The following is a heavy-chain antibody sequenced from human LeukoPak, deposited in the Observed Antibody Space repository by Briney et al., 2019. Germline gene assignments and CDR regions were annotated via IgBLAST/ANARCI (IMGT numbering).Heavy chain of an antibody. V-gene: IGHV3-21*01. CDR2: ISSSSSYI. J-gene: IGHJ4*02. Sequence: GGSLRLSCAASGFTFSSYSMTWVRQAPGKGLEWVSSISSSSSYIYYADSVKGRFTISRDNAKNSLYLQMNSLRAEDTAVYYCARDPIRRNTVTKQSAYWGQGTLVTVSS. D-gene: IGHD4-17*01. CDR3: ARDPIRRNTVTKQSAY. CDR1: GFTFSSYS.